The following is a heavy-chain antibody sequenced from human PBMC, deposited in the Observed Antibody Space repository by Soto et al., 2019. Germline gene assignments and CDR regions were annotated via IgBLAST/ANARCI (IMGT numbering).Heavy chain of an antibody. Sequence: SVKVSCKASGGTFSSYAISWVRQAPGQGLEWMGGIIPIFGTANYAQKFQGRVTITADESTSTAYMELSSLRSEDTAVYYCARYGGFLEWFPYYYYGMDVWGQGTMVTVSS. V-gene: IGHV1-69*13. CDR1: GGTFSSYA. CDR3: ARYGGFLEWFPYYYYGMDV. J-gene: IGHJ6*02. D-gene: IGHD3-3*01. CDR2: IIPIFGTA.